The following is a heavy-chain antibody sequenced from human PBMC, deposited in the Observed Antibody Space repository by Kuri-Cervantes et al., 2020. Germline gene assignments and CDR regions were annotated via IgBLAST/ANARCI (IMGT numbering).Heavy chain of an antibody. CDR3: ARHWDCSSTSCTNFDH. V-gene: IGHV4-34*01. CDR1: GGSFSGYH. J-gene: IGHJ4*02. D-gene: IGHD2-2*01. CDR2: INHSGST. Sequence: SETLSLTCAVYGGSFSGYHWSWIRQPPGKGLEWIGEINHSGSTNYNPSLKSRVTISVDTSKNQFSLKLSSVTAADTAVYYCARHWDCSSTSCTNFDHWGQGTLVTVSS.